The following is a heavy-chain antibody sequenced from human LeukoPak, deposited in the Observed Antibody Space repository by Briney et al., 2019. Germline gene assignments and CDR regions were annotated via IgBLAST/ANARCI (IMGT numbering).Heavy chain of an antibody. CDR2: IIPIFGTA. D-gene: IGHD2-2*01. CDR1: GGTFSSYA. J-gene: IGHJ4*02. Sequence: ASVKVSCKASGGTFSSYAISWVRQAPGQGLEWMGRIIPIFGTANYAQKFQGRVTITADKSKSTAYMELSSLRSEDTAVYYCARDLGYCSSTSCDHDYWGQGTLVTVSS. CDR3: ARDLGYCSSTSCDHDY. V-gene: IGHV1-69*06.